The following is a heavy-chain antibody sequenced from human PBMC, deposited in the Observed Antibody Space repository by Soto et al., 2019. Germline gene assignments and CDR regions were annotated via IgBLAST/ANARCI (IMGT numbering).Heavy chain of an antibody. Sequence: GASVKVSCKASGFTFTSSAMQWVRQARGQRLEWIGWIVVGSGNTNYAQNLQGRVTMTTDTSTSTAYMELRSLRSDDTAVYYCARDLPPVDYWGQGTLVTVSS. V-gene: IGHV1-58*02. J-gene: IGHJ4*02. CDR1: GFTFTSSA. CDR2: IVVGSGNT. CDR3: ARDLPPVDY.